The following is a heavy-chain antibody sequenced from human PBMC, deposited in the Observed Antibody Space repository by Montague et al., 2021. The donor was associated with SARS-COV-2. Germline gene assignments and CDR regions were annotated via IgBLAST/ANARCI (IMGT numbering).Heavy chain of an antibody. CDR2: IDHNGRRT. CDR3: VKDSVHY. D-gene: IGHD3-10*01. Sequence: SLRLSCAASGFTFSVYSMHWVRQAPGKGLVWVSWIDHNGRRTYYSESVKGRFTIFRDNSKNTLYLQMNSLTFDDAALYYCVKDSVHYWGQGTLVTVSS. CDR1: GFTFSVYS. V-gene: IGHV3-23*05. J-gene: IGHJ4*02.